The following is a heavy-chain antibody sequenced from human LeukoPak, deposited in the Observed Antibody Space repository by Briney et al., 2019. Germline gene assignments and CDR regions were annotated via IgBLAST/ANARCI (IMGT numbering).Heavy chain of an antibody. CDR3: ARGPSGRVAGTGRYYYYYMDV. V-gene: IGHV3-74*01. CDR2: INSDGSST. Sequence: PGGSLRLSCAASGFTFSSYWMHWVRQAPGKGLVLDSRINSDGSSTSYADSVKGRFTISRDNAKNTLYLQMNSLRAEDTAVYYCARGPSGRVAGTGRYYYYYMDVWGKGTTVTVSS. J-gene: IGHJ6*03. CDR1: GFTFSSYW. D-gene: IGHD6-19*01.